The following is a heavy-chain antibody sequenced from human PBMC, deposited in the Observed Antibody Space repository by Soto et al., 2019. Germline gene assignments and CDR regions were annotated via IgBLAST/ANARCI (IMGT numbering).Heavy chain of an antibody. CDR1: GGTVSSYA. D-gene: IGHD2-21*02. CDR3: ARAGAEPYCGGDCYNDY. J-gene: IGHJ4*02. V-gene: IGHV1-69*13. CDR2: IIPIFGTA. Sequence: SVKVSCKASGGTVSSYAISWVRQAPGQGLEWMGGIIPIFGTANYAQKFQGRVTITADESTSTAYMELSSLRSEDTAVYYCARAGAEPYCGGDCYNDYWGKGTLVTVSS.